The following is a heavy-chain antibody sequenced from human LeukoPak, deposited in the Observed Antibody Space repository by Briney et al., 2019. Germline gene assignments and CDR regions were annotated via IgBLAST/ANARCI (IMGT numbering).Heavy chain of an antibody. V-gene: IGHV4-61*01. J-gene: IGHJ5*02. CDR1: GGSISSSTYY. Sequence: MPSETLSLTCTVSGGSISSSTYYWSWIRQPPGKGLEWIGYIYYSGSTNYNPSLKSRVTISVDTSKNQFSLKLSSVTAADTAVYYCAREYYYGSGSFNWFDPWGQGTLVTVSS. CDR2: IYYSGST. D-gene: IGHD3-10*01. CDR3: AREYYYGSGSFNWFDP.